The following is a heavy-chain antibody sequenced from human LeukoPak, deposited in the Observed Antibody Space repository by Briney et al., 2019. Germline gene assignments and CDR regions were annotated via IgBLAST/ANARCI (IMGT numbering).Heavy chain of an antibody. V-gene: IGHV1-8*01. D-gene: IGHD7-27*01. CDR1: GYTFTSYD. CDR2: MNPNSGNT. J-gene: IGHJ6*03. Sequence: ASVKVYCKASGYTFTSYDINWVRQATGQGLEWMGWMNPNSGNTGYAQKFQGRVTMTRNTSISTAYMELSSLRSEDTAVYYCARESLGIGYYYYYMDVWGKGTTVTVSS. CDR3: ARESLGIGYYYYYMDV.